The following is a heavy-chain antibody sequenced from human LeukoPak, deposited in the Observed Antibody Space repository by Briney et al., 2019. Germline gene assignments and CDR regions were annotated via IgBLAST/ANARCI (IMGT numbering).Heavy chain of an antibody. J-gene: IGHJ3*02. CDR2: IWYDGSNK. Sequence: PGRSLRLSCAASGFTFSSYGMHWVRQAPGKGLEWVAVIWYDGSNKYYADSVKGRFTISRDNSKNTLYLQMNSLRAEDTAVYYCAREEVVAATFDIWGQGTMVTVSS. V-gene: IGHV3-33*01. CDR3: AREEVVAATFDI. CDR1: GFTFSSYG. D-gene: IGHD2-15*01.